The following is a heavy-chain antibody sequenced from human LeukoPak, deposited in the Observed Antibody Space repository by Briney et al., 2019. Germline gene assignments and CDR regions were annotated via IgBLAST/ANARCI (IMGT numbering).Heavy chain of an antibody. J-gene: IGHJ4*02. CDR2: INPNSGGT. V-gene: IGHV1-2*02. CDR1: GYTFSGYY. Sequence: GASVKVSCKASGYTFSGYYIHWVRQAPGQGLEWMGWINPNSGGTNYAQKFQGRITMTRDTSISTAYMELNRLTSDDTAVYYCASVRSSASYHDAFDYWGQGTQVTVSS. CDR3: ASVRSSASYHDAFDY. D-gene: IGHD3-22*01.